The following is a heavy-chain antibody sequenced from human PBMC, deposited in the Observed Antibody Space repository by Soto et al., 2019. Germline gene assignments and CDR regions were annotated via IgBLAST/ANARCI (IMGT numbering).Heavy chain of an antibody. J-gene: IGHJ6*03. Sequence: GGSLRLSCAASGFTFSSYWMHWVRQAPGKGLVWVSRINSDGSSTSYADSVKGRFTISRDNAKNTLYLQMNSLRAEDTAVYYCARVNVVVVAATPGPLNYYYYYMDVWGKGTTVTVSS. CDR1: GFTFSSYW. CDR2: INSDGSST. D-gene: IGHD2-15*01. CDR3: ARVNVVVVAATPGPLNYYYYYMDV. V-gene: IGHV3-74*01.